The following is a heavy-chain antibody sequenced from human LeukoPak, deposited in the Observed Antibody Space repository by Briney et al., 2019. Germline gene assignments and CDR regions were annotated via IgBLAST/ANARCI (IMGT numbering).Heavy chain of an antibody. CDR1: GFTFSSYG. CDR3: ARDSSRLSGWLGHFDH. J-gene: IGHJ4*02. Sequence: PGRSLRLSCAASGFTFSSYGMHWVRQAPGKGLEWVAVISSDGNTKNYADSMKGQFTISRDNSKNTLFLQMNSLRAEDTAVYYCARDSSRLSGWLGHFDHWGQGTLVTVSS. D-gene: IGHD6-19*01. CDR2: ISSDGNTK. V-gene: IGHV3-30*03.